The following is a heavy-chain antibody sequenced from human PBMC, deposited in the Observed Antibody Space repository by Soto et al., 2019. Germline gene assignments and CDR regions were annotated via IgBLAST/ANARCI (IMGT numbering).Heavy chain of an antibody. Sequence: GGSLRLSCASAGFDFEDFAMHWVRQAPGKGLEWVSLINSDGTDSYYMDSVRGRFTISRDNGKNSLYLQMDRLRPEDTAFYFCAKALYYYDSSPLDHWGQGTLVTVSS. V-gene: IGHV3-43D*04. J-gene: IGHJ4*02. CDR1: GFDFEDFA. CDR3: AKALYYYDSSPLDH. CDR2: INSDGTDS. D-gene: IGHD3-22*01.